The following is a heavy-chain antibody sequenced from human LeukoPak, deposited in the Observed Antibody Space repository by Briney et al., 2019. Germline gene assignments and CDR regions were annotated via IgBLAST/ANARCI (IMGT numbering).Heavy chain of an antibody. Sequence: GGSLKLSCAASGFSFSNSAMHWVRQASGTGLEWVARIRSKANSYASTNAASGEGRVTISRSDTKHSTCLQTNRLKRADSAICFCMARGDSYGLFDYWGLGTLVTVSS. J-gene: IGHJ4*02. CDR1: GFSFSNSA. V-gene: IGHV3-73*01. CDR2: IRSKANSYAS. D-gene: IGHD5-18*01. CDR3: MARGDSYGLFDY.